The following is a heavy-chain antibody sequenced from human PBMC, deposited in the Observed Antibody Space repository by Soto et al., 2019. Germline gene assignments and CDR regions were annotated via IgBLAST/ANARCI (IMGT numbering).Heavy chain of an antibody. CDR3: ARDGDDFWSGYHKDYYGTDV. Sequence: ASGKVSCKSACYSFTSYGIMWVRQAPGQGLELMGWVSAYNGNTNYAQKLQGRVTMTTDTSTSTAYMELRSLRSDDTAVYYCARDGDDFWSGYHKDYYGTDVWGQGTTVTVSS. CDR1: CYSFTSYG. CDR2: VSAYNGNT. V-gene: IGHV1-18*04. J-gene: IGHJ6*02. D-gene: IGHD3-3*01.